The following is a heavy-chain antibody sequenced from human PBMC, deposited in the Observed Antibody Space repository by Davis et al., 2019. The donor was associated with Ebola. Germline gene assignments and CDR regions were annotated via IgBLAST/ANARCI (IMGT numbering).Heavy chain of an antibody. Sequence: PGGSLRLSCSASGFTFSTFGMFWVRQAPGKGLEWVANINEDGSVTSYVGSVKGRFTVSRDNAKNSLYLQMNTLRAEDSAIYYCTRIPRTATVIWGQGTLVTVSS. D-gene: IGHD1/OR15-1a*01. CDR2: INEDGSVT. V-gene: IGHV3-7*03. J-gene: IGHJ4*02. CDR3: TRIPRTATVI. CDR1: GFTFSTFG.